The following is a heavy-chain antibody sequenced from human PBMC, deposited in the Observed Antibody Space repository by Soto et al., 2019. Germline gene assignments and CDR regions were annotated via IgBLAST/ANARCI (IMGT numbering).Heavy chain of an antibody. CDR1: GYTFTSYG. V-gene: IGHV1-18*04. CDR3: ARASDGYRSGWYVGYFDF. J-gene: IGHJ4*02. D-gene: IGHD6-19*01. Sequence: ASVKVSCKASGYTFTSYGVSWVRQAPGQGLEWMGWIRAYNGYTNYAQKFQGRVTVTTDTSTSTAYMELRNLISDDTAIYYCARASDGYRSGWYVGYFDFWGQGTLVTVSS. CDR2: IRAYNGYT.